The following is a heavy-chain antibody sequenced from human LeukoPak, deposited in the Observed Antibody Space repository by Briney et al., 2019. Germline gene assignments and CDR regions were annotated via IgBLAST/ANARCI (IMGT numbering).Heavy chain of an antibody. CDR2: INHSGGT. D-gene: IGHD6-6*01. V-gene: IGHV4-34*01. J-gene: IGHJ4*02. CDR1: GGSFSGYY. CDR3: ASLRGLYSSSPIDY. Sequence: PSETLSLTCAVYGGSFSGYYWSWIRQPPGKGLEWIGEINHSGGTNYNPSLKSRVTISVDTSKNQFSLKLSSVTAADTAVYYCASLRGLYSSSPIDYWGQGTLVTVSS.